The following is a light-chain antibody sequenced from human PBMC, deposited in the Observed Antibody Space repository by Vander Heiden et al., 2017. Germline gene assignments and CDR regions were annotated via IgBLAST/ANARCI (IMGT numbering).Light chain of an antibody. CDR3: YSATDNIRV. Sequence: SVVGSPGQTARNTCSGDVLAKKYARWFQQEPGQAPVLIIYKDSERPSGIPERFSGSSSGTTVTLTISGAQVEDEADYYCYSATDNIRVFGGGTKLTVL. CDR2: KDS. CDR1: VLAKKY. J-gene: IGLJ3*02. V-gene: IGLV3-27*01.